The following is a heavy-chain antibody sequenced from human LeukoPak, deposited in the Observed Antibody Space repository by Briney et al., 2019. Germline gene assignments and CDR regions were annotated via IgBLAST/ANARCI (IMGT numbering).Heavy chain of an antibody. CDR1: GGSISSSSYY. CDR2: IYYSGST. V-gene: IGHV4-39*07. J-gene: IGHJ3*02. Sequence: PSETLSLNCTVSGGSISSSSYYWGWIRQPPGKGLEWIGSIYYSGSTYYNPSLKSRVTISVDTSKNQFSLKLSSVTAADTAVYYCARGICSGGSCYLRPGDVDAFDIWGQGTMVTVSS. D-gene: IGHD2-15*01. CDR3: ARGICSGGSCYLRPGDVDAFDI.